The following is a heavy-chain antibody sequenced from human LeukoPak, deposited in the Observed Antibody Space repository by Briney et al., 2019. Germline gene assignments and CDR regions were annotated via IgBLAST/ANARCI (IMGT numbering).Heavy chain of an antibody. CDR1: GASISSSSFY. CDR2: IYNNGNT. V-gene: IGHV4-39*07. CDR3: ARTNIVALLGYFDL. Sequence: SETLSLTCTVSGASISSSSFYWGWIRQPPGKGLEWIASIYNNGNTYYNPSLESRVTISVATSKDQFSLKLSSVTAADTAVYYCARTNIVALLGYFDLWGRGTLVTVSS. D-gene: IGHD5-12*01. J-gene: IGHJ2*01.